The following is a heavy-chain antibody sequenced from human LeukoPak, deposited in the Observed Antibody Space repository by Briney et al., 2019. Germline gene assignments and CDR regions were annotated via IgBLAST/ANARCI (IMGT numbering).Heavy chain of an antibody. J-gene: IGHJ6*03. D-gene: IGHD6-19*01. CDR2: IDPNSGGT. V-gene: IGHV1-2*02. CDR1: GYTFTGYD. Sequence: ASVKVSCKASGYTFTGYDMHWVRQGPGQGLEWMGWIDPNSGGTNYAQKFQGRVTMTRDTSISTAYMELSRLRSDDTAVYYCAREPAAVAGKGYYYYYYMDVWGKGTTATVPS. CDR3: AREPAAVAGKGYYYYYYMDV.